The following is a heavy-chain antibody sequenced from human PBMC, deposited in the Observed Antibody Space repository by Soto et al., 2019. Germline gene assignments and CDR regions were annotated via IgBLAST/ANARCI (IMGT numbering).Heavy chain of an antibody. V-gene: IGHV3-21*01. J-gene: IGHJ6*02. CDR1: GFTFSSYS. Sequence: EVQLVESGGGLVKPGGSLRLSCAASGFTFSSYSMNWVRQAPGKGLEWVSSISSSSSYIYYADSVKGRFTISRDNAKNSLYLQMNSLRAEDTAVYYCARDNGSGSYRYYYYGMDVWGQGTTVTVSS. D-gene: IGHD3-10*01. CDR3: ARDNGSGSYRYYYYGMDV. CDR2: ISSSSSYI.